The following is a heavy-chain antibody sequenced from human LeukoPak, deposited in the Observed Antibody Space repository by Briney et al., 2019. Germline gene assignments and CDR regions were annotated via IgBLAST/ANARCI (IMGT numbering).Heavy chain of an antibody. CDR3: AKVAGDVLRYFDWLPNYYYYGMDV. J-gene: IGHJ6*02. Sequence: KPGGSLRLSCAASGFTFSNAWMNWVRQAPGKGLEWVGRIKSKTDGGTTDYAAPVKGRFTISRDDSKNTLYLQMNSLRAEDTAVYYCAKVAGDVLRYFDWLPNYYYYGMDVWGQGTTVTVSS. CDR2: IKSKTDGGTT. CDR1: GFTFSNAW. D-gene: IGHD3-9*01. V-gene: IGHV3-15*07.